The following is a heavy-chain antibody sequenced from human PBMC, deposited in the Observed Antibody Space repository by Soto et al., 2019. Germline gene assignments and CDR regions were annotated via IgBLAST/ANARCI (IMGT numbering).Heavy chain of an antibody. V-gene: IGHV4-39*01. CDR2: IYYSGST. CDR3: ARVVVSSNYYYYDGLDV. D-gene: IGHD3-22*01. CDR1: GGSISSSSYY. Sequence: SETLSLTCTVSGGSISSSSYYWGWIRQPPGKGLEWIGSIYYSGSTYYNPSLKSRVTMSVDTSKNQFPLKLSSVTAADTAVYYCARVVVSSNYYYYDGLDVWGRGTTVTVSS. J-gene: IGHJ6*02.